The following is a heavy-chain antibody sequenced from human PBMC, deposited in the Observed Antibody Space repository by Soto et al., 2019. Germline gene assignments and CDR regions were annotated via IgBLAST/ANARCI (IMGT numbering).Heavy chain of an antibody. V-gene: IGHV4-59*01. CDR3: AREKTPMYAHYFYYGMDV. Sequence: QVQLQESGPGVVKPSETLSLTCTVSGGSLRGYSWSWIWQSPGKGLEWIGYVYSGGGTNYSPSFMGRVTISVDTTDNQFSLKLNSVTAAVTAVYYCAREKTPMYAHYFYYGMDVWGQGTTVTVSS. CDR2: VYSGGGT. D-gene: IGHD2-8*01. J-gene: IGHJ6*02. CDR1: GGSLRGYS.